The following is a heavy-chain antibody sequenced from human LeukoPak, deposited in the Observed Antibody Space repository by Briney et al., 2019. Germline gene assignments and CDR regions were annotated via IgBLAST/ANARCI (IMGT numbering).Heavy chain of an antibody. Sequence: SETLSLTCTVSGGSLSSYYWSWIRQPPGKGLEWIGYIYYSGSTNYNPSLKSRVTISVDTSKNQFSLKLSSVTAADTAVYYCARDRGPLREWAQGTLVTVSS. CDR3: ARDRGPLRE. CDR2: IYYSGST. J-gene: IGHJ4*02. CDR1: GGSLSSYY. V-gene: IGHV4-59*01. D-gene: IGHD1-26*01.